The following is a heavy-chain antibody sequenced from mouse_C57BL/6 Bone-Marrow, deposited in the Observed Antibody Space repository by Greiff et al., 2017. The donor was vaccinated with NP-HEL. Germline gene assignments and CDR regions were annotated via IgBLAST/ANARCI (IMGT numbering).Heavy chain of an antibody. CDR3: ARRYYGYGGFAY. CDR1: GYTFTTYP. D-gene: IGHD2-2*01. Sequence: QVHVKQSGAELVKPGASVKMSCKASGYTFTTYPIEWMKQNHGKSLEWIGNFHPYNDDTKYNEKFKGKATLTVEKSSSTVYLELSRLTSDDSAVYYCARRYYGYGGFAYWGQGTLVTVSA. CDR2: FHPYNDDT. V-gene: IGHV1-47*01. J-gene: IGHJ3*01.